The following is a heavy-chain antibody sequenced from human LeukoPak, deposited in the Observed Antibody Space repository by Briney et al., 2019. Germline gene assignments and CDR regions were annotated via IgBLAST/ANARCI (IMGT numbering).Heavy chain of an antibody. J-gene: IGHJ5*02. CDR3: ARAPARGLGEYWFDP. Sequence: SVKVSCKASGGTFSSYAISWVRQAPGQGLEWMGRIIPILGIANYAQKFQGRVTITADKSTSTAYMELSSLRSEDTAVYYCARAPARGLGEYWFDPWGQGTLVTVSS. CDR1: GGTFSSYA. CDR2: IIPILGIA. D-gene: IGHD1-26*01. V-gene: IGHV1-69*04.